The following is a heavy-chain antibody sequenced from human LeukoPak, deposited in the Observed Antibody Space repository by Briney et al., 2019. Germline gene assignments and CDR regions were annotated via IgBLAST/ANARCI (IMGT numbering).Heavy chain of an antibody. CDR3: ARDGVTMVRGVFDSFDI. V-gene: IGHV4-34*01. CDR1: GGSFSGYY. J-gene: IGHJ3*02. D-gene: IGHD3-10*01. CDR2: INQSGST. Sequence: SETLSLTCAVYGGSFSGYYWSSIRQPPGKGLEWIGEINQSGSTNYNPPLKSRVTISVDTSKNQFSLELTAVTAADTAVYYCARDGVTMVRGVFDSFDIWGQGTMVTVPS.